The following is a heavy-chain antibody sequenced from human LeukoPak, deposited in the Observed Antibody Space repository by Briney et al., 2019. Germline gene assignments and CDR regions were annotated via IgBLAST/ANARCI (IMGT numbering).Heavy chain of an antibody. Sequence: SETLSLTCTVSGGSISSSSYYWGWIRQPPGKGLEWIGSIYYSGSTYYNPSLKSRVTISVDTSKNQFSLKLSSVTAADTAVYYCARHASVVGSYYPMRKNWFDPWGQGTLVTVSS. J-gene: IGHJ5*02. D-gene: IGHD1-26*01. CDR1: GGSISSSSYY. CDR2: IYYSGST. V-gene: IGHV4-39*01. CDR3: ARHASVVGSYYPMRKNWFDP.